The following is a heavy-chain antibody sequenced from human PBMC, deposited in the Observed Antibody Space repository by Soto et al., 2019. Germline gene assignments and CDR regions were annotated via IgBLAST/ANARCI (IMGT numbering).Heavy chain of an antibody. V-gene: IGHV3-23*01. CDR1: GFSFSRSA. D-gene: IGHD3-9*01. CDR3: AKVDHAYDILTGYYPDY. J-gene: IGHJ4*02. CDR2: ISGSGGRT. Sequence: PGGSMRLSCAASGFSFSRSAMTWVRQAPGKGLEWVSGISGSGGRTYYADSVKGRFTISRDNSKNTLYLQINSLRAEDTAVYYCAKVDHAYDILTGYYPDYWGQGTLVTVSS.